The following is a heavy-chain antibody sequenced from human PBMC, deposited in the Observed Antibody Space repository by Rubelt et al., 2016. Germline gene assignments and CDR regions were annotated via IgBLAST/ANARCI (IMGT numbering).Heavy chain of an antibody. J-gene: IGHJ2*01. CDR1: GYTFTSYG. Sequence: QVQLVQSGAEVKKPGASVKVSCKASGYTFTSYGISWVRQAPGQGLAWMGWISAYNGNTNYAQKCQGRVTMTTDTSTSTAYVELRSLRSDDTAVYYGARDRIRIAARQGWYFDLWGRGTLVTVSS. CDR2: ISAYNGNT. D-gene: IGHD6-6*01. V-gene: IGHV1-18*01. CDR3: ARDRIRIAARQGWYFDL.